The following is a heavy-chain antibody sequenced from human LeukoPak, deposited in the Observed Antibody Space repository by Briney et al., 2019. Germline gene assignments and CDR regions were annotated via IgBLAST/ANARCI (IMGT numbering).Heavy chain of an antibody. CDR1: GGSINSDF. J-gene: IGHJ4*02. V-gene: IGHV4-59*01. Sequence: SETLSLTCTVSGGSINSDFWSWIRQPPGKGLEWIGYVYSTGSTNYNPSLSSRVSISIDTSKNQFSLKLTSVTAADTAVYYCAKVGAVADTQGMGCFDYWGQGTLVTVSS. CDR3: AKVGAVADTQGMGCFDY. CDR2: VYSTGST. D-gene: IGHD6-19*01.